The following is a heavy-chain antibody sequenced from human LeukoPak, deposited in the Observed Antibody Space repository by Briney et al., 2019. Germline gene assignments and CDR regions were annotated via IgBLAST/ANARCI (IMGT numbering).Heavy chain of an antibody. Sequence: GGSLRLSCAASGFTFSSYAMSWVRQAPGKGLEWLSAISGSGGSTYYADSVKGRFTISRDNYKNALYLQMNSLRADDTAVYYCVRHSSGYYYPFDYWGQGTLVTVSS. CDR2: ISGSGGST. CDR1: GFTFSSYA. CDR3: VRHSSGYYYPFDY. D-gene: IGHD3-22*01. J-gene: IGHJ4*02. V-gene: IGHV3-23*01.